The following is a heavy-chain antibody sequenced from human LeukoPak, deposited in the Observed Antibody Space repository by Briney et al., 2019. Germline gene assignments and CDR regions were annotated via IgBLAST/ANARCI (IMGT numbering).Heavy chain of an antibody. J-gene: IGHJ4*02. CDR1: GGTFSSYA. D-gene: IGHD6-19*01. CDR3: ARDYSAVAGDY. V-gene: IGHV1-69*05. Sequence: SSVKVSCKASGGTFSSYAISWVRQAPGQGLEWVGRIIPIFGTANYAQKFQGRVTITTGESTSTAYMELSSLRSEDTAVYYCARDYSAVAGDYWGQGTLVTVSS. CDR2: IIPIFGTA.